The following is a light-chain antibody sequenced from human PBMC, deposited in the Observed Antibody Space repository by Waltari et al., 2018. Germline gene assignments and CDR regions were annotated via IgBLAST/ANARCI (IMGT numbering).Light chain of an antibody. Sequence: QSVLTQPPSASGTPGPRVTISCSGSSSNIGSNYVYWYQQLPGTAPKLLLYRNNQRPSGVPDRFSGSKSGTSASLAISGLRSEDEADYYCAAWDDSLSGVVFGGGTKLTVL. CDR3: AAWDDSLSGVV. V-gene: IGLV1-47*01. CDR1: SSNIGSNY. CDR2: RNN. J-gene: IGLJ2*01.